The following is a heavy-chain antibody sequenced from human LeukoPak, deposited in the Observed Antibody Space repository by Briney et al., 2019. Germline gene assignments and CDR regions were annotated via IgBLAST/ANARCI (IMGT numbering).Heavy chain of an antibody. CDR3: ARDYYDSSGYSD. V-gene: IGHV4-61*02. D-gene: IGHD3-22*01. CDR1: GGSISSGDYY. Sequence: ASETLSLTCTVSGGSISSGDYYWSWIRQPARKGLEWIGRIYTSGSTNYNPSLKSRVTISVDTSKNQFSLKLSSVTAADTAVYYCARDYYDSSGYSDWGQGTLVTVSS. CDR2: IYTSGST. J-gene: IGHJ4*02.